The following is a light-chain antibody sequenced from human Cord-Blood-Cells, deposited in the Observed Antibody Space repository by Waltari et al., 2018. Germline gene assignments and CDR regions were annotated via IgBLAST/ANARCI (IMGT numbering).Light chain of an antibody. J-gene: IGKJ4*01. V-gene: IGKV3-15*01. Sequence: EIVMTQSPATLSVSPGERATLSCRASQSVSSNLAWYQQKPGQAPRLLIYGASTRATGIPARFRGSGSGTEFTLTISSLQSEDVAVYYCQQYNNWPPVTFGGGTKVEIK. CDR2: GAS. CDR1: QSVSSN. CDR3: QQYNNWPPVT.